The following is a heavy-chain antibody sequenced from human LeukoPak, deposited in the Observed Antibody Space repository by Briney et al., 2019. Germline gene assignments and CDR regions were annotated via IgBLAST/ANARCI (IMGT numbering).Heavy chain of an antibody. CDR1: GGSISSSSYY. CDR3: ARVRQWPWYFDL. Sequence: SKTLSLTCTVSGGSISSSSYYWGWIRQPPGKGLEWIGSIYYSGSTYYNPSLKSRVTISVDTSKNQFSLKLSSVTAADTAVYYCARVRQWPWYFDLWGRGTLVTVSS. V-gene: IGHV4-39*01. J-gene: IGHJ2*01. D-gene: IGHD6-19*01. CDR2: IYYSGST.